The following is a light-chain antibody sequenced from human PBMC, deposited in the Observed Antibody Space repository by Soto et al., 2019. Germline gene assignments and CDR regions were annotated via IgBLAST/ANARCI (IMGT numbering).Light chain of an antibody. V-gene: IGKV1-5*01. CDR1: QSISSW. CDR3: QRYNTYYT. CDR2: DAS. J-gene: IGKJ2*01. Sequence: DIQMTQSPSTLSASVGDRVTITCRASQSISSWLAWYQQKPGKAPKLLIYDASSLESGVPSRFSGSGSGTECTLTISRLQPDDFATYYCQRYNTYYTFGQGTKLEIK.